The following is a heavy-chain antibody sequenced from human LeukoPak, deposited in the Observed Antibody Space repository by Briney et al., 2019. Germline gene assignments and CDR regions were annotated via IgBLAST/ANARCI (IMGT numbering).Heavy chain of an antibody. D-gene: IGHD6-19*01. J-gene: IGHJ4*02. CDR3: ARGYSSGWYSPDY. Sequence: GGSLRLSCAASGFSLSSYAMHWVRQAPGKGLEWVAIISYDGSKKYYADSVKGRFTISRDNSKNTLYLQMNSLRAEDTAVYYCARGYSSGWYSPDYWGQGTLVTVSS. V-gene: IGHV3-30*04. CDR2: ISYDGSKK. CDR1: GFSLSSYA.